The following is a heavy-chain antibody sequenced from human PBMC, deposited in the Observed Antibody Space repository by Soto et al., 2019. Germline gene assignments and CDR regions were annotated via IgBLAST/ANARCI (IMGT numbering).Heavy chain of an antibody. D-gene: IGHD6-13*01. CDR2: IYYSGST. J-gene: IGHJ6*03. CDR3: ARLSYSSSWARPYYYYYMDV. Sequence: SETLSLTCTVSGGSISSYYWSWIRQPPGKGLEWIGYIYYSGSTNYNPSLKSRVTISVDTSKNQFSLKLSSVTAADTAVYYCARLSYSSSWARPYYYYYMDVWGKGTTVTVSS. CDR1: GGSISSYY. V-gene: IGHV4-59*08.